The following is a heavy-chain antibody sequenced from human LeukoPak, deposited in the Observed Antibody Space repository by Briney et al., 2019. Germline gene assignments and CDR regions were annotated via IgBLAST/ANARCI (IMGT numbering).Heavy chain of an antibody. J-gene: IGHJ4*02. CDR2: IRYDGSNK. Sequence: GGSLRLSCAASGFTFSSYGMHWVRQAPGKGLGWVAFIRYDGSNKYYADSVKGRFTISRDNSKNTLYLQMNSLRAEDTAVYYCAKEGIAAAGVPDYWGQGTLVTVSS. CDR3: AKEGIAAAGVPDY. D-gene: IGHD6-13*01. V-gene: IGHV3-30*02. CDR1: GFTFSSYG.